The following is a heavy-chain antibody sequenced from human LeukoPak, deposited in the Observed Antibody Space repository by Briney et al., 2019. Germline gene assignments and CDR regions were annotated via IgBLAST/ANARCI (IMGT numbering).Heavy chain of an antibody. Sequence: HPGGSLRLSCAASGFTFSSYWMSWVRQAPGKWLEWVANIKQDGSEKYYVDSVKGRFTISRDNAKNSLYLQMNSLRAEDTAVYYCAELGITMIGGVWGKGTTVTISS. V-gene: IGHV3-7*01. CDR2: IKQDGSEK. CDR1: GFTFSSYW. CDR3: AELGITMIGGV. D-gene: IGHD3-10*02. J-gene: IGHJ6*04.